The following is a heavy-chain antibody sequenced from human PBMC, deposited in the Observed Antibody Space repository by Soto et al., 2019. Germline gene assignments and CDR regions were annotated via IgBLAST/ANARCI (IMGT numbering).Heavy chain of an antibody. CDR3: ARDLVVTAFHGMDV. V-gene: IGHV4-61*08. CDR2: IYYSGST. J-gene: IGHJ6*02. Sequence: SETLSLTCTFSVGSIISGGYYWSWIRQHPGKGLEWIGYIYYSGSTYYNPSLKSRVTISVDTSKNQFSLKLSSVTAADTAVYYCARDLVVTAFHGMDVWGQGTTVSVSS. CDR1: VGSIISGGYY. D-gene: IGHD2-15*01.